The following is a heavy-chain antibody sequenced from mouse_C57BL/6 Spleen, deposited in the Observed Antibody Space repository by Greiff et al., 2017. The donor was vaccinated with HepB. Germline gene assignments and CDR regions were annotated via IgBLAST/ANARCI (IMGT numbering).Heavy chain of an antibody. CDR1: GYTFTSYW. CDR2: IDPSDSYT. Sequence: QVQLQQPGAELVKPGASVKLSCKASGYTFTSYWMQWVKQRPGQGLEWIGEIDPSDSYTNYNQKFKGKATLTVDTSSSTAYMQLSSLTSEDSAVYYCARSGWLLRGDAMDYWGQGTSVTVSS. V-gene: IGHV1-50*01. J-gene: IGHJ4*01. CDR3: ARSGWLLRGDAMDY. D-gene: IGHD2-3*01.